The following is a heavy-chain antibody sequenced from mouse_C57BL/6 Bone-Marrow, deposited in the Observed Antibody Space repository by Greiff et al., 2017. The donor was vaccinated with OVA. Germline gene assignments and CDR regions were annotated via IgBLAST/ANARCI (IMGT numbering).Heavy chain of an antibody. CDR3: ARAEDAMDY. Sequence: VQLQQSGAELVRPGASVKLSCKASGYTFTDYYINWVKQRPGQGLEWIARIYPGSGNTYYNEKFKGKATLTAEKSSSTAYMQLSSLTSEDSAVYFCARAEDAMDYWGPGTSVTVSS. CDR2: IYPGSGNT. CDR1: GYTFTDYY. J-gene: IGHJ4*01. V-gene: IGHV1-76*01.